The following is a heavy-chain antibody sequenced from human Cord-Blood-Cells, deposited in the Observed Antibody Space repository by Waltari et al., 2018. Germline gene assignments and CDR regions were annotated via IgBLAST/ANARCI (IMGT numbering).Heavy chain of an antibody. CDR2: IYYSGST. Sequence: QLQLQESGPGLVKPSETLSLTCTVSGGSISSSSYYWGWIRQPPGKGLEWIGSIYYSGSTYYNPSHKSRVTISVDTSKNQFSLKLSSVTAADTAVYYCARDHLDYDFWSGYYYNWFDPWGQGTLVTVSS. D-gene: IGHD3-3*01. J-gene: IGHJ5*02. V-gene: IGHV4-39*02. CDR1: GGSISSSSYY. CDR3: ARDHLDYDFWSGYYYNWFDP.